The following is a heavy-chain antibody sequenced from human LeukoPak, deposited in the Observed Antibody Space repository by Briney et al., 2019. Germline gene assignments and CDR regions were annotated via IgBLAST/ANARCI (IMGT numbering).Heavy chain of an antibody. Sequence: GGSLRLSCAASGFTFISYAMHWVRQAPGKGLEWVAVISYDGSNKYYADSVKGRFTISRDNSKNTLYLQMNGLRAEDTAVYYCARVYNDLWFGELYFDYWGQGTLVTVSS. CDR2: ISYDGSNK. CDR1: GFTFISYA. D-gene: IGHD3-10*01. CDR3: ARVYNDLWFGELYFDY. V-gene: IGHV3-30-3*01. J-gene: IGHJ4*02.